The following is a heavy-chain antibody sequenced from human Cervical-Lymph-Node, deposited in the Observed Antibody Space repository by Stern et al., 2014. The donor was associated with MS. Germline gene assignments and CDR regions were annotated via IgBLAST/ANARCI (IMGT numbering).Heavy chain of an antibody. D-gene: IGHD3-16*01. V-gene: IGHV4-4*02. Sequence: QVQLQESGPGLVKPSGTLSLTCTVSVASLSGVNWWTWVRQPPGKGLAWIGDVFHTGDTNYNPSLRSRVVGLVDSSKSQFSLQLTSVTAADTAVYYCARGGGTDSPTYDYWGQGTLVTVS. CDR2: VFHTGDT. J-gene: IGHJ4*02. CDR1: VASLSGVNW. CDR3: ARGGGTDSPTYDY.